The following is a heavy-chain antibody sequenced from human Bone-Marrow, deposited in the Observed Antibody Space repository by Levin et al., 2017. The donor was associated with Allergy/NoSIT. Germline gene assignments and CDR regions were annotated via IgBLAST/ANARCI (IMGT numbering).Heavy chain of an antibody. CDR2: IRSEAYGGTI. Sequence: GGSLRLSCTASGFTFNDYAMSWFRQAPGKGLEWVLFIRSEAYGGTIEYAASVEGRFTISRDDSKSIAYLQMNSLKIEDTAVYYCGRAYCSSTRCYLGGMDVWGQGTTVTVSS. V-gene: IGHV3-49*03. D-gene: IGHD2-2*01. CDR3: GRAYCSSTRCYLGGMDV. J-gene: IGHJ6*02. CDR1: GFTFNDYA.